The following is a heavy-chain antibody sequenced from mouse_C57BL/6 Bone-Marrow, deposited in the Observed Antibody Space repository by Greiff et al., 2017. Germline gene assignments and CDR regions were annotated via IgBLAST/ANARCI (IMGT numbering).Heavy chain of an antibody. CDR1: GYAFSSSW. V-gene: IGHV1-82*01. J-gene: IGHJ1*03. D-gene: IGHD1-1*01. CDR2: IYPGAGDT. CDR3: ARNGVYYYGYWYFDV. Sequence: VKLQESGPELVQPGASVKISCKASGYAFSSSWMNWVKQRPGKGLEWIGRIYPGAGDTNYNGKFKGKATLTAAKSSSTAYMQLSSLTSEDSAVYFCARNGVYYYGYWYFDVWGTGTTVTVSS.